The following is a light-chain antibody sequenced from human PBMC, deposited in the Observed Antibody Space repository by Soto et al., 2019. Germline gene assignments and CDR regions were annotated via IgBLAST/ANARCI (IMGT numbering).Light chain of an antibody. CDR3: IQDNNYTCT. J-gene: IGKJ1*01. CDR1: QGIGNA. Sequence: AIQMTQSPSSLSASVGDRVTISYRASQGIGNALGWYQQKPGKPTKVLFYGAYNLQSGVQLGSSGRGSSADYTLAMRSLKTEDSATYYCIQDNNYTCTLGKGTKGEIK. CDR2: GAY. V-gene: IGKV1-6*01.